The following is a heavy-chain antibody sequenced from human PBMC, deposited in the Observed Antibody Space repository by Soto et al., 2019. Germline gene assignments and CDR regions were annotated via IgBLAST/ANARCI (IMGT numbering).Heavy chain of an antibody. CDR2: ISYDGSNK. V-gene: IGHV3-30-3*01. CDR3: ARERGGEQQLEYYYYGMDV. J-gene: IGHJ6*02. CDR1: GFTFSSYA. Sequence: RLSCAASGFTFSSYAMHWVRQAPGKGLEWVAVISYDGSNKYYADSVKGRFTISRDNSKNTLYLQMNSLRAEDTAVYYCARERGGEQQLEYYYYGMDVWGQGTTVTVSS. D-gene: IGHD6-13*01.